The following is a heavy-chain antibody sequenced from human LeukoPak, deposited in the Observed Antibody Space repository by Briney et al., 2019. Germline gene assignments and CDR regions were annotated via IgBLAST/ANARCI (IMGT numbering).Heavy chain of an antibody. CDR3: ARDHYGDWTYGMDV. CDR2: IYYSGST. D-gene: IGHD4-17*01. V-gene: IGHV4-59*01. J-gene: IGHJ6*02. CDR1: GGSISSYY. Sequence: SETLSLTCTVSGGSISSYYWSWIRQPPGKGLEWIGYIYYSGSTNYNPSLKSRVTISVDTSKNQFSLKLSSVTAADTAVYYCARDHYGDWTYGMDVWGQGTTVTVSS.